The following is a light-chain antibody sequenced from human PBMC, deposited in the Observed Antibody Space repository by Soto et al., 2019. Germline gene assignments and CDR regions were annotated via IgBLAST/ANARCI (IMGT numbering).Light chain of an antibody. CDR2: DTA. V-gene: IGKV3-15*01. J-gene: IGKJ1*01. Sequence: PGERVTLSCRASQSVSSSLAWYQQRPGQAPRLLIYDTATRAPGIAARFSGSGSGTEFTLTISSLQSEDVAVYYCQQYVHWPPGTFGQGTKVNIK. CDR1: QSVSSS. CDR3: QQYVHWPPGT.